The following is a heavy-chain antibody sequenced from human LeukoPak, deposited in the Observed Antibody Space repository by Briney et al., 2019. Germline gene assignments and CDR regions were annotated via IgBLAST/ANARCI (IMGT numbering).Heavy chain of an antibody. J-gene: IGHJ4*02. D-gene: IGHD5-18*01. CDR2: IYSTGNT. Sequence: SETLSLTCTVSGGSISSGDRYWSWIRQSPGKGLEWIGYIYSTGNTYYNPSLKSRVIISVDTSKNQFSLELNSVTAAETAVYYCARDSYSYGYGGFDYWGQGILVTVSS. V-gene: IGHV4-30-4*01. CDR1: GGSISSGDRY. CDR3: ARDSYSYGYGGFDY.